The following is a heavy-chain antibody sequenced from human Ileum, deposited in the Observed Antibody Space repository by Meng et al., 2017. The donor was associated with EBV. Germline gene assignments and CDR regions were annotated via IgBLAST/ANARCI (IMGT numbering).Heavy chain of an antibody. CDR3: TYAPLGY. CDR1: GFSFSSYA. CDR2: ISVSGTRK. Sequence: VQLVASGGGSLQPGGSLTLSCVASGFSFSSYALTWVRQAPGKGLEWVSGISVSGTRKSYADSVKGRFIISRDNTENAIYLQMHSLRVEDTATYYCTYAPLGYWGQGTLVTVSS. D-gene: IGHD2-2*01. V-gene: IGHV3-23*04. J-gene: IGHJ4*02.